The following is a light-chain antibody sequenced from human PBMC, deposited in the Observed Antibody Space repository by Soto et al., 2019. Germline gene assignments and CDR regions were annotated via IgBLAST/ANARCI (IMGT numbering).Light chain of an antibody. V-gene: IGKV3-15*01. CDR2: AAS. CDR3: QQYNNWPPLT. Sequence: EIVMTQSPATLSVSPGEGATLSCRASQSVSSNLAWYQQKRGQAPRLLIYAASTRATGIPARFSGSGSGTEFTLTISSLQPEDFAVYYCQQYNNWPPLTFGGGTKVEIK. J-gene: IGKJ4*01. CDR1: QSVSSN.